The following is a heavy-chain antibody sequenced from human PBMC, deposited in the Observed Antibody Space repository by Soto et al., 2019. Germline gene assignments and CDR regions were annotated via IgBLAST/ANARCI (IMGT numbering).Heavy chain of an antibody. D-gene: IGHD6-19*01. J-gene: IGHJ5*02. CDR1: GGSISSGDYY. V-gene: IGHV4-30-4*01. CDR3: ARDLGIAVAGNWFDP. Sequence: SETLSLTCTVSGGSISSGDYYWSWIRQPPGKGLEWIGYIHYSGSTYYNPSLKSRVTISVDTSKNQFSLKLSSVTAADTAVYYCARDLGIAVAGNWFDPWGQGTLVTVSS. CDR2: IHYSGST.